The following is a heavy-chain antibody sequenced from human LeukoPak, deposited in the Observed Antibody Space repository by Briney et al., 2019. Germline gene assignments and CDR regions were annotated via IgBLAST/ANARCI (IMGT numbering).Heavy chain of an antibody. CDR1: GGSISSYY. J-gene: IGHJ4*02. V-gene: IGHV4-59*01. CDR2: IYYSGTT. CDR3: ARGVYIAAAQYGY. D-gene: IGHD6-13*01. Sequence: TSETLSLTCTVSGGSISSYYWSWIRQPPGKGLEWIGYIYYSGTTNYNPSLKSRVTISVDTSKNQFSLKPSSVTAADTAVYYCARGVYIAAAQYGYWGQGTLVTVSS.